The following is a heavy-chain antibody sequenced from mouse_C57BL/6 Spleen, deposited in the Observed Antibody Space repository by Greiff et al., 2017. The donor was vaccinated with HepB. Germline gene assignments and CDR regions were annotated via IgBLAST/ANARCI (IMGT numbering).Heavy chain of an antibody. D-gene: IGHD1-1*01. CDR1: GYTFTDYY. V-gene: IGHV1-76*01. Sequence: VQLQQSGAELVRPGASVKLSCKASGYTFTDYYINWVKQRPGQGLEWIARIYPGSGNTYYNEKFKGKATLTAEKSSSTAYMQLSSLTSEDSAVYFCAREGYYGSKDYWGQGTTLTVSS. CDR3: AREGYYGSKDY. CDR2: IYPGSGNT. J-gene: IGHJ2*01.